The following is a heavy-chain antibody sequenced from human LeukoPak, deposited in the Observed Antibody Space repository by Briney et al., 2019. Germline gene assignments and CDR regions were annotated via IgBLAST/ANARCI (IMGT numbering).Heavy chain of an antibody. J-gene: IGHJ3*02. CDR1: GFTFSSYS. V-gene: IGHV3-21*01. CDR2: INYDSTII. D-gene: IGHD2/OR15-2a*01. CDR3: ARDLSTRLRAFDI. Sequence: GGSLRLSCAASGFTFSSYSMNWVRQAPGKGLEWVSFINYDSTIIQYADSVKGRFTISRDNPTNSLYLQMNGLRAEDTAEYWCARDLSTRLRAFDIWGQGTMVTVS.